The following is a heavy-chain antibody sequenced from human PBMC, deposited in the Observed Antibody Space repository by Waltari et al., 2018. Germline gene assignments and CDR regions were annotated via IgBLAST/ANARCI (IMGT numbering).Heavy chain of an antibody. CDR1: GGSISSSSYY. J-gene: IGHJ4*02. CDR2: IYYSGST. Sequence: QLQLQESGPGLVKPSETLSLTCTVSGGSISSSSYYWGWIRQPPGKGLEWIGSIYYSGSTYYNPSLKSRVTISVDTSKNQFSLKLSSVTAADTAVYYCARGQQLVRGWDYWGQGTLVTVSS. D-gene: IGHD6-13*01. V-gene: IGHV4-39*01. CDR3: ARGQQLVRGWDY.